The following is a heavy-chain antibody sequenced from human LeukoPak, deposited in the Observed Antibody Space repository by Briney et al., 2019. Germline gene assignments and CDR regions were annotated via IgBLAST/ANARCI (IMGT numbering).Heavy chain of an antibody. V-gene: IGHV4-4*07. CDR3: ARVLRSSDLNDGFDI. J-gene: IGHJ3*02. D-gene: IGHD4-17*01. CDR1: GGSISSYY. Sequence: PSETLSLTCTVSGGSISSYYWSWIRQPAGKGLEWIGRIYTSGSTNYNPSLKRRVTMSVDTSKNQFSLKLSSVTAADTAVYYCARVLRSSDLNDGFDIWGQGTMVTVSS. CDR2: IYTSGST.